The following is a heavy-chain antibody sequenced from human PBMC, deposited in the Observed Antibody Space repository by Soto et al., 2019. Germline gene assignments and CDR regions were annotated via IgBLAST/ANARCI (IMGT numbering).Heavy chain of an antibody. CDR3: ARDESYDILTYDDGMDV. D-gene: IGHD3-9*01. J-gene: IGHJ6*02. Sequence: GGSLRLSCAASGFPFSSYEMNLVRQAPGKGLEWVSYISISGSTIYYADSVKGRFTISRDNAKNSLYLQMNSLRAEDTAVYYCARDESYDILTYDDGMDVWGQGDTVTVSS. CDR2: ISISGSTI. CDR1: GFPFSSYE. V-gene: IGHV3-48*03.